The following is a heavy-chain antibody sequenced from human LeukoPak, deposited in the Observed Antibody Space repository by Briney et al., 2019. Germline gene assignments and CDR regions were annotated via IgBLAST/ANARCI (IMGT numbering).Heavy chain of an antibody. D-gene: IGHD5-12*01. Sequence: SETLSLTCAVSGGSISSSNWWSWIRQPAGKGLEWIGRIYTSGSTNYNPSLKSRVTMSVDTSKNQFSLKLSSVTAADTAVYYCAREALQYSGYAPYYYYYMDVWGKGTTVTVSS. V-gene: IGHV4-4*07. CDR2: IYTSGST. CDR3: AREALQYSGYAPYYYYYMDV. J-gene: IGHJ6*03. CDR1: GGSISSSNW.